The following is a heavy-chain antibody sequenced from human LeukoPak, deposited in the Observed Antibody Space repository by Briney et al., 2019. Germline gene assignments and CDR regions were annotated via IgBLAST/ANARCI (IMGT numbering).Heavy chain of an antibody. CDR2: IYYSGST. J-gene: IGHJ3*02. CDR1: GGSISSYY. Sequence: SETLSLTCTVSGGSISSYYWSWIRQPPGKGLEWIGYIYYSGSTNYNPSLKSRVTISVDTSKNQFSLKLSSVTAADTAVYYCARVRGYDSSGYGAFDIWGQGTMVTVS. V-gene: IGHV4-59*01. D-gene: IGHD3-22*01. CDR3: ARVRGYDSSGYGAFDI.